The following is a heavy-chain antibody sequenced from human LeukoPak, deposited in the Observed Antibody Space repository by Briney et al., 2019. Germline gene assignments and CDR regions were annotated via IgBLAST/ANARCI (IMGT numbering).Heavy chain of an antibody. CDR3: AADRFCTSTTCFGHWFDP. Sequence: ASVKVSCKVSGYTLNELSMHWVRQSPGKGLEWMGSFHPEDGETIYAQKFQGRVSMTEDTSTDTAYIELSSLKSEDTAVYYCAADRFCTSTTCFGHWFDPWGQGTLVTVSS. CDR1: GYTLNELS. D-gene: IGHD2-2*01. V-gene: IGHV1-24*01. CDR2: FHPEDGET. J-gene: IGHJ5*02.